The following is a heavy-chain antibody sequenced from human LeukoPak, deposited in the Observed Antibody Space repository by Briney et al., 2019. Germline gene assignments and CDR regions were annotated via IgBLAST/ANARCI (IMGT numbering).Heavy chain of an antibody. Sequence: SGGSLRLSCAASRLTVSGSYMGWVRQDPGKGLEWVSVLYSDGTTYYSDSVKGRFTISRDNSQNTLYLQLDSLRAEDTAVYYCARLYDRSAYGAFDIWGQGTMVSVSS. CDR3: ARLYDRSAYGAFDI. D-gene: IGHD3-22*01. CDR1: RLTVSGSY. V-gene: IGHV3-66*02. J-gene: IGHJ3*02. CDR2: LYSDGTT.